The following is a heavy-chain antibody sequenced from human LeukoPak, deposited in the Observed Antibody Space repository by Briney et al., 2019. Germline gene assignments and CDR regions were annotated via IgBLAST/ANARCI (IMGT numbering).Heavy chain of an antibody. J-gene: IGHJ4*02. CDR3: ARHTRSCSSTSCYVEWGIDY. CDR2: INHSGST. D-gene: IGHD2-2*01. V-gene: IGHV4-34*01. CDR1: GGSFGGYY. Sequence: PSETLSLTCAVYGGSFGGYYWSWIRQPPGKGLEWIGEINHSGSTNYNPSLKSRVTISVDTSKNQFSLKLSSVTAADTAVYYCARHTRSCSSTSCYVEWGIDYWGQGTLVTVSS.